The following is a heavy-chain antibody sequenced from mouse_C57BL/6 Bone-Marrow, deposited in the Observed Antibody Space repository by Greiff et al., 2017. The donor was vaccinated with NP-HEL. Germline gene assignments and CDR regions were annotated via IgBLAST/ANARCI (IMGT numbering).Heavy chain of an antibody. CDR1: GYAFTNYL. D-gene: IGHD2-4*01. Sequence: QVQLQQSGAELVRPGTSVKVSCKASGYAFTNYLIEWVKQRPGQGLEWIGVINPGSGGTNYNEKFKGKATLTADKSSSTAYMQLSSLTSEDSAVYFWAGGGLRYYYAMDYWGQGTSVTVSS. CDR2: INPGSGGT. V-gene: IGHV1-54*01. J-gene: IGHJ4*01. CDR3: AGGGLRYYYAMDY.